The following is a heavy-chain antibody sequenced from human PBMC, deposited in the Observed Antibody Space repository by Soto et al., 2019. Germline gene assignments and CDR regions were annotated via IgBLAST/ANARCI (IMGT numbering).Heavy chain of an antibody. V-gene: IGHV4-4*02. D-gene: IGHD6-6*01. CDR3: ASNPEYSSSPLFSL. J-gene: IGHJ4*02. CDR1: SGSISSSNW. Sequence: PSETLSLTCAVSSGSISSSNWWSWVRQPPGKGLEWIGEIYHSGSTNYNPSLKSRVTISVDKSKNQFSLKLSSVTAADTAVYYGASNPEYSSSPLFSLWGQGTLVTAPQ. CDR2: IYHSGST.